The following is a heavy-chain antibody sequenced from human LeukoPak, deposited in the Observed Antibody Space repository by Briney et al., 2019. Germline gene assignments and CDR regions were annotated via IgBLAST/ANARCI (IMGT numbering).Heavy chain of an antibody. D-gene: IGHD2/OR15-2a*01. Sequence: GGSLRLSCAASGFTFNHYAMHWVRHLPGKGLEWVCGISWNSDDKDYADSVKGRFSVSRDNANNSLFLQMNSLRGEDTALYDCAKCTSSLNRGCDFDYWGQGALVTVSS. CDR2: ISWNSDDK. V-gene: IGHV3-9*01. CDR3: AKCTSSLNRGCDFDY. J-gene: IGHJ4*02. CDR1: GFTFNHYA.